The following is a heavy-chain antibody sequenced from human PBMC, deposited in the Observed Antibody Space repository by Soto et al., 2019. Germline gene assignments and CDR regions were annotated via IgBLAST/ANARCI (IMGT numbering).Heavy chain of an antibody. CDR1: GGSFSGYY. Sequence: SETLSLTCAVYGGSFSGYYWSWIRQPPGKGLEWIGEINHSGSTNYNPSLKSRVTISVDTSKNQFSLKLSSVTAADTAVYYCARGRRGYYDFWSGYLSGNWFVPWGQGTLVTVSS. J-gene: IGHJ5*02. CDR2: INHSGST. CDR3: ARGRRGYYDFWSGYLSGNWFVP. V-gene: IGHV4-34*01. D-gene: IGHD3-3*01.